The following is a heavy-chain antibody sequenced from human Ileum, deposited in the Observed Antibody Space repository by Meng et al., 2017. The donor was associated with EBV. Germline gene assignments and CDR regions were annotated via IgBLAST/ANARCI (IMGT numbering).Heavy chain of an antibody. J-gene: IGHJ4*01. CDR1: GGYICSSSYD. D-gene: IGHD2-2*01. CDR3: ARSIVVVPAAIYY. Sequence: QDSGPGRGNSSESLFLTCTVFGGYICSSSYDGGWIRQPPVKGLEWIGSIYYSGSTYYNPSLKSRVTISVDTSKNQFSPKLSSVTAADAAVYYCARSIVVVPAAIYYWGQGTLVTVSS. CDR2: IYYSGST. V-gene: IGHV4-39*01.